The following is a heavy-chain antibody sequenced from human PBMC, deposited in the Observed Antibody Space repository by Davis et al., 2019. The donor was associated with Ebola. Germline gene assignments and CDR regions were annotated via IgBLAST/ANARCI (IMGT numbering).Heavy chain of an antibody. Sequence: GESLKISCAASGFTFSSYWMHWVRQAPGKGLVWVSRINSDGSSTSYADSVKGRFTISRDNAKNTLYLQMNSLRAEDTAVYYCARGGQSGLYSGSYYWYSYWGQGTLVTVSS. CDR2: INSDGSST. CDR3: ARGGQSGLYSGSYYWYSY. D-gene: IGHD1-26*01. CDR1: GFTFSSYW. V-gene: IGHV3-74*01. J-gene: IGHJ4*02.